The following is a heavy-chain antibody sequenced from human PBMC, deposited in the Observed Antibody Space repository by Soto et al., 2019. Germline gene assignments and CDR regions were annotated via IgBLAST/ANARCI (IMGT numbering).Heavy chain of an antibody. V-gene: IGHV4-59*08. CDR1: GGSISSYY. CDR2: VHHSWGS. Sequence: PSETLSLTCTVSGGSISSYYWSWFRQSPGKRMEWIGYVHHSWGSSYNPSLQSRVAISLDTSKSQFSLMVTSVTATDTAVYYCARQGFGPLHGLVDVWGQGTTVTVS. CDR3: ARQGFGPLHGLVDV. J-gene: IGHJ6*02. D-gene: IGHD3-10*01.